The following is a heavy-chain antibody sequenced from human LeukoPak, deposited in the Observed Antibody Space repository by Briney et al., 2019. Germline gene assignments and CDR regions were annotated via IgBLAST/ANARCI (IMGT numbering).Heavy chain of an antibody. CDR2: ISYSSGHI. D-gene: IGHD4-17*01. V-gene: IGHV3-21*01. CDR1: GFTFRIYS. CDR3: ARGVTVTTNSRYAFDI. Sequence: GESLRLSCAASGFTFRIYSMNWVRQAPGKGLEWVSSISYSSGHIYYADSVKGRFTISRDNAKNSLYLQMNSLRADDTALYYCARGVTVTTNSRYAFDIWGQGTMVTVSS. J-gene: IGHJ3*02.